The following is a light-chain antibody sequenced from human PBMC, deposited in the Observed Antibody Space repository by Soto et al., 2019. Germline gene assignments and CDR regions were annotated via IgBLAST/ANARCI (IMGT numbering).Light chain of an antibody. CDR3: HQHATAPLT. V-gene: IGKV3-20*01. CDR1: QSVGNNY. J-gene: IGKJ3*01. Sequence: EIVLTQSPGTLSLSPGERATLSCRASQSVGNNYLAWYQQKPGQAPRLLIHSASNRAAGIPDRFSGSGSGTDFSLTISILEPEDVAVYFCHQHATAPLTFGPGTQVNVK. CDR2: SAS.